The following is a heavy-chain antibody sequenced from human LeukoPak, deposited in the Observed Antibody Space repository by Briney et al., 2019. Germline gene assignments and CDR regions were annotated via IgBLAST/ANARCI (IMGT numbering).Heavy chain of an antibody. CDR1: GYTFTSYD. CDR2: MNPNSGNT. V-gene: IGHV1-8*03. D-gene: IGHD2-2*02. CDR3: ARKLGYCSSTSCYRRNYFDY. J-gene: IGHJ4*02. Sequence: GASVKVSCKASGYTFTSYDINWVRLATGQGLGWMEWMNPNSGNTGYAQKFQGRVTITRNTSISTAYMELSSLRSEDTAVYYCARKLGYCSSTSCYRRNYFDYWGQGTLVTVSS.